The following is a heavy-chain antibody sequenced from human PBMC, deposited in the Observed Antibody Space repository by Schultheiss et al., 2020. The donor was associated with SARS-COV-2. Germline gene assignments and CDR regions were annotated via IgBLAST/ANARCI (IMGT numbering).Heavy chain of an antibody. D-gene: IGHD3-22*01. CDR1: GGSFSGYY. CDR3: AREEVYYDSSGFGFGHDY. CDR2: INHSGST. V-gene: IGHV4-34*01. J-gene: IGHJ4*02. Sequence: GSLRLSCAVYGGSFSGYYWSWIRQPPGKGLEWIGEINHSGSTNYNPSLKSRVTISVDTSKNQFSLKLSSVTAADTAVYYCAREEVYYDSSGFGFGHDYWGQGTLVTVSS.